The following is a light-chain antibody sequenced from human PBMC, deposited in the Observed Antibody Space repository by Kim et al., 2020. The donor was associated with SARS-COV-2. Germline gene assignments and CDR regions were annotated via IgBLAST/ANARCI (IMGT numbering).Light chain of an antibody. V-gene: IGLV2-23*02. Sequence: QSVPTQPASVSGSPGQSITISCTGTSSDIGSYDHVSWYQQHPGKVPELLIFEVNRRPSGISSRFSGSKSGNMVSLTISGLQAEDEADYYCCSYGGTSSFALFGGGTQLTVL. CDR2: EVN. J-gene: IGLJ2*01. CDR3: CSYGGTSSFAL. CDR1: SSDIGSYDH.